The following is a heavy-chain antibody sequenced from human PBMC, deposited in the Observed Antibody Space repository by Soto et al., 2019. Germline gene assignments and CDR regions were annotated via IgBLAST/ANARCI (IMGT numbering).Heavy chain of an antibody. CDR1: GFTFSAYY. J-gene: IGHJ4*02. V-gene: IGHV3-11*05. CDR3: ARVLSGTRSFDY. D-gene: IGHD5-12*01. CDR2: ISGRSNYT. Sequence: QVQLVESGGGLVKPGGSLRLSCAASGFTFSAYYMNWIRQAPGKGLEWLSYISGRSNYTDYADSVKGRFTTSRDNAKTSLYLQMNSLRAEDTAVYYCARVLSGTRSFDYWGQGTLVTVSS.